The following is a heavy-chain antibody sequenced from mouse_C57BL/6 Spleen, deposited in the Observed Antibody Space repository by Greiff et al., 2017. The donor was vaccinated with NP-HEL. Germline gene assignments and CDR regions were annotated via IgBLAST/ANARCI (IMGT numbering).Heavy chain of an antibody. Sequence: QVQLKQSGPGLVAPSQSLSITCTVSGFSLTSYGVHWVRQPPGKGLEWLVVIWSDGSTTYNSALKSRLSISKDNSKSQVFLKMNSLQTDDTAMYYCARHNLTLRAMDYWGQGTSVTVSS. CDR1: GFSLTSYG. D-gene: IGHD4-1*01. CDR2: IWSDGST. CDR3: ARHNLTLRAMDY. J-gene: IGHJ4*01. V-gene: IGHV2-6-1*01.